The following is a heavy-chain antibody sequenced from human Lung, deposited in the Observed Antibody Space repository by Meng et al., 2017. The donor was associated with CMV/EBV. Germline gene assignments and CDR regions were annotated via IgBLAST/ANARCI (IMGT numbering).Heavy chain of an antibody. J-gene: IGHJ4*02. D-gene: IGHD3/OR15-3a*01. CDR1: FSLPTSGMV. V-gene: IGHV2-5*02. CDR3: AHSTLSDSSNGNSFFDS. Sequence: FSLPTSGMVVGWIRQPPGKAPEWLPLIYWDDDKRHSPYLNIRLNVTRDTSNHQVVLTMTSINPVDTSTYYCAHSTLSDSSNGNSFFDSWGQGTLVTVSS. CDR2: IYWDDDK.